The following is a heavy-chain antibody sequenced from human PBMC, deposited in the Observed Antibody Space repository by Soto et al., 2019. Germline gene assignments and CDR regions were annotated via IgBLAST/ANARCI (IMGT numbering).Heavy chain of an antibody. CDR1: GFTFSNYW. CDR3: APSVVTPFDY. D-gene: IGHD2-21*02. CDR2: ISTDGSTT. Sequence: EVQLVESGGGLVQPGGSLRLSCAASGFTFSNYWMYWVRQAPGKGLGWVAGISTDGSTTNYADSVKGRFTISRDNAKNTLYLQMTSLRAEDTAVYYFAPSVVTPFDYWGQGTLVTVS. V-gene: IGHV3-74*01. J-gene: IGHJ4*02.